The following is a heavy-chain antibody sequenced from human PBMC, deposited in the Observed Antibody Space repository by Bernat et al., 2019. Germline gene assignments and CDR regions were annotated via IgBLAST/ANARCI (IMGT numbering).Heavy chain of an antibody. J-gene: IGHJ6*02. CDR2: ISSSSSTI. V-gene: IGHV3-48*02. Sequence: EVQLVESGGGLVQPGGSLRLSCAASGFTFSSYSMNWVRQAPGKGLEWVSYISSSSSTIYYADSVKGRFTTSRDNAKNSLYLQMNSLRDEDTAVYYCAGSESGDYSSSWYSHYYYYGMDVWGQGTTVTVSS. D-gene: IGHD6-13*01. CDR3: AGSESGDYSSSWYSHYYYYGMDV. CDR1: GFTFSSYS.